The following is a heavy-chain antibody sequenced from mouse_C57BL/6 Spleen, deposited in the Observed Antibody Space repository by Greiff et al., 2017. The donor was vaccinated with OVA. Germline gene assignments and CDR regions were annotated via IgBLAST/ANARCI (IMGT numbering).Heavy chain of an antibody. Sequence: VQLQQPGAELVKPGASVKLSCKASGYTFTSYWMQWVKQRPGQGLEWIGEIDPSDSYTNYNQKFKGKATLTVDTSSSTAYMQLSSLTSEDSAVYYCVGAGTWYFDVWGTGTTVTVSS. D-gene: IGHD4-1*01. CDR1: GYTFTSYW. CDR3: VGAGTWYFDV. J-gene: IGHJ1*03. CDR2: IDPSDSYT. V-gene: IGHV1-50*01.